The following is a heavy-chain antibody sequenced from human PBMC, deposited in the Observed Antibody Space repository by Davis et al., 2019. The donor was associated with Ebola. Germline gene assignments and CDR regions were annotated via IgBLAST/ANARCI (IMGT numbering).Heavy chain of an antibody. D-gene: IGHD5-24*01. V-gene: IGHV1-8*01. Sequence: ASVKVSCKASGYTFTSYDINWVRQATGQGLEWMGWMNPNSGNTGYAQKFQGRVTMTRNTSISTAYMELSSLRSEDTAVYYCARVRWLQLKYYFDSWGQGTLVTVSS. CDR3: ARVRWLQLKYYFDS. J-gene: IGHJ4*02. CDR1: GYTFTSYD. CDR2: MNPNSGNT.